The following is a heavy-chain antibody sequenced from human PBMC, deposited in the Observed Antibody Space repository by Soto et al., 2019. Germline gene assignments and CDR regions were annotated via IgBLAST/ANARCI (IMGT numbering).Heavy chain of an antibody. V-gene: IGHV3-49*03. D-gene: IGHD3-16*01. J-gene: IGHJ4*02. Sequence: PGGSLRLSCTASGFTFVDYAMSWFRQAPGKGLEWVGFIRSKAYGGTTEYAASVKGRFTISRDDSKSIAYLQMNSLKTEDTAVYYCTRDHSGYYDYISGSSIFDYWGQGTLVTVSS. CDR1: GFTFVDYA. CDR3: TRDHSGYYDYISGSSIFDY. CDR2: IRSKAYGGTT.